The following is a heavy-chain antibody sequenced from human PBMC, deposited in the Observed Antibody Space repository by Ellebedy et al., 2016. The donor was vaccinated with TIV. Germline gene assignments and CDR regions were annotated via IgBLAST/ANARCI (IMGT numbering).Heavy chain of an antibody. V-gene: IGHV1-3*01. CDR3: ARDACRTFSGGRCYSHYYGMDV. J-gene: IGHJ6*02. CDR2: INAGNGNT. CDR1: GYTFISYT. D-gene: IGHD2-15*01. Sequence: AASVKVSCKASGYTFISYTMHWVRQAPGQRLEWMGWINAGNGNTKYSQKFQGRVTITRDTSASTAYRELSSLRSEDTAVYYCARDACRTFSGGRCYSHYYGMDVWGQGTTVTVSS.